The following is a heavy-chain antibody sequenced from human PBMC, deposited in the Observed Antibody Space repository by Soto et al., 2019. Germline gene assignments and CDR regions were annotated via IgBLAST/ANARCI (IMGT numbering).Heavy chain of an antibody. V-gene: IGHV4-59*01. D-gene: IGHD3-10*01. CDR2: IFDSGST. J-gene: IGHJ5*02. Sequence: QVQLQESGPGLLKPSETLSLTCTVSGDSISSYSWSWIRQAPGKGLEWIGYIFDSGSTNYNPSLKSRVTISVDTSKNQFSLKVISVTAADTAVYYCARDAQLSWHRWFDPWGQGTLVTVSS. CDR3: ARDAQLSWHRWFDP. CDR1: GDSISSYS.